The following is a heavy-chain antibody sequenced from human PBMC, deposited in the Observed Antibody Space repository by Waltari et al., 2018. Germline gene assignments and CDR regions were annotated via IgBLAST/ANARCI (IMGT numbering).Heavy chain of an antibody. D-gene: IGHD7-27*01. CDR1: GGTFTDYY. Sequence: VQLVQSGAEVKKPGSSVKVSCKASGGTFTDYYMHWVQQAPGKGLEWMGRVDPEDGETIYAEKIQGRVTITADTSTDTAYMELSSLRCEDTAVYYCATLTGARIDYWGQGTLVTVSS. CDR2: VDPEDGET. J-gene: IGHJ4*02. CDR3: ATLTGARIDY. V-gene: IGHV1-69-2*01.